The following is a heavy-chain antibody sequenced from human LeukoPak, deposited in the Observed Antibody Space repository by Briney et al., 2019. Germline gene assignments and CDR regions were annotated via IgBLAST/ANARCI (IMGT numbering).Heavy chain of an antibody. V-gene: IGHV3-74*01. CDR1: GFTFSSYW. CDR2: INSDGSST. J-gene: IGHJ6*03. CDR3: ARVTSGWYYMDV. Sequence: PGGSLRLSCAASGFTFSSYWMHWVRQAPGKGLVWVSRINSDGSSTSYADSVKGRFTNSRDNAKNTLYLQMNSLRAEDTAVYYCARVTSGWYYMDVWGKGTTVTVSS. D-gene: IGHD6-19*01.